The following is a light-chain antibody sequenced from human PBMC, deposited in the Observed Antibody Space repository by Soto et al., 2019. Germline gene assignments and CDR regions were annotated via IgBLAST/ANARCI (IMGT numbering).Light chain of an antibody. J-gene: IGLJ1*01. CDR3: SSSTSGSTYV. CDR1: SSDVGAYNY. Sequence: QSVLTQPASVPGAPGQSITISCTGTSSDVGAYNYVSWYQHHPGKAPKLLIYDVTNRPSGVTNRFSGSKSGNTASLTISGLQPEDETDYYCSSSTSGSTYVLGLGTELTVL. V-gene: IGLV2-14*03. CDR2: DVT.